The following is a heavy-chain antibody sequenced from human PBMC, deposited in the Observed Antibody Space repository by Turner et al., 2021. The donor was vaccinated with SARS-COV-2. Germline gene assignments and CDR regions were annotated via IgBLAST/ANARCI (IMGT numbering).Heavy chain of an antibody. J-gene: IGHJ4*02. CDR2: IYSGGST. D-gene: IGHD3-10*01. CDR1: GLTVSSNY. V-gene: IGHV3-66*01. CDR3: AREVSGSSNTGVHFDS. Sequence: EVRLVESGGGLVQPGGSLRLSCAASGLTVSSNYMSWVRQAPGKGLEWVSVIYSGGSTYYADSVKGRFTISRDNSKNTLYLQMNSLRAEDTAVYYCAREVSGSSNTGVHFDSWGQGTPVTVSS.